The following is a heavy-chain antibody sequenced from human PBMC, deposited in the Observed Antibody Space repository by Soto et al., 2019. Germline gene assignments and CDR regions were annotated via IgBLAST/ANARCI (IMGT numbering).Heavy chain of an antibody. V-gene: IGHV3-11*01. D-gene: IGHD3-9*01. CDR1: GFTFSDYY. Sequence: PGGSLRLSCAASGFTFSDYYMSWIRQAPGKGLEWISYISGSGTTIKYADSVKGRFTISRDNAKNSVYLQMNSLRAEDTAVYYCARLTSTGYLHSRREGTLVTVSS. J-gene: IGHJ5*01. CDR3: ARLTSTGYLHS. CDR2: ISGSGTTI.